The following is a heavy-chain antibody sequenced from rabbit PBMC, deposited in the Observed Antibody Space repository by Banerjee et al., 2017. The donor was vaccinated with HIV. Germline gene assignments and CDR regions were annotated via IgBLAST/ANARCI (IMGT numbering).Heavy chain of an antibody. CDR3: ARDLAGVIGWNFGL. J-gene: IGHJ6*01. CDR2: IYTSSGST. D-gene: IGHD4-1*01. Sequence: QEQLVESGGGLVQPEGSLTLTCTASGFSFSSTYYMCWVRQAPGKGLELIACIYTSSGSTWYASWVNGRFTISRSTSLNTVDLKMTSLTAADTATYFCARDLAGVIGWNFGLWGPGTLVTVS. V-gene: IGHV1S43*01. CDR1: GFSFSSTYY.